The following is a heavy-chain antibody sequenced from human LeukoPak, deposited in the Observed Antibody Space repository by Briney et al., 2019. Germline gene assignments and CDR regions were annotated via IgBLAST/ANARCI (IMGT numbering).Heavy chain of an antibody. CDR2: IIPIFGTA. CDR3: ARDGGSSDAFDI. J-gene: IGHJ3*02. D-gene: IGHD3-16*01. V-gene: IGHV1-69*05. Sequence: SVKVSCKASGGTFSSYAISWVRQAPGQGLEWMGGIIPIFGTANYAQKFQGRVTITTDESTSTAYMELSSLRSEDTAVYYCARDGGSSDAFDIWGQGTMVTVSS. CDR1: GGTFSSYA.